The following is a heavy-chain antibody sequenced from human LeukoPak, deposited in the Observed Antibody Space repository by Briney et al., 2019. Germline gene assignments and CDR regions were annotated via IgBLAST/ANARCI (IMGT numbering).Heavy chain of an antibody. Sequence: GGSLRLSCAASGFTFSSYAMTWVRQAPGQGLEWVSAISVGGGSTSYADSVKGRFTISRDNSQNTLYLQMNSLRAEDTAVYYCARARSYYYDSSGYTWGQGTLVTVSS. CDR3: ARARSYYYDSSGYT. J-gene: IGHJ5*02. CDR2: ISVGGGST. CDR1: GFTFSSYA. V-gene: IGHV3-23*01. D-gene: IGHD3-22*01.